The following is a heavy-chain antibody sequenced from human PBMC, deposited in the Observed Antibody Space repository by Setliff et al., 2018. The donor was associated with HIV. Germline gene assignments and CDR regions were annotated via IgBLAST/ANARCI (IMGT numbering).Heavy chain of an antibody. V-gene: IGHV4-31*01. CDR1: GGSINSGGYY. CDR2: IYYIGGA. CDR3: ARESMLRGLRHAVDI. J-gene: IGHJ3*02. D-gene: IGHD3-10*01. Sequence: SETLSLTCTVSGGSINSGGYYWTWVRQHPGKGLQWIGYIYYIGGAYYNPSLKSPVTISLDTSKNHFSLNLSSVTAADTAVYYCARESMLRGLRHAVDIWGQGTMVTVSS.